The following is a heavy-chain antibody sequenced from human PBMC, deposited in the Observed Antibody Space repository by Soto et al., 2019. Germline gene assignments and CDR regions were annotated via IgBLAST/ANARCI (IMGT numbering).Heavy chain of an antibody. V-gene: IGHV4-39*07. Sequence: PSETLSLTCTVAGGSITRRNHYWGWVRQPPGQGLEWIGEIYRTGSTNYSPSLKSRVTISLDKSENQFSLKVTSLTAADTAVYYCASRDPGTSVDYWGQGTLVTVSS. J-gene: IGHJ4*02. D-gene: IGHD1-7*01. CDR3: ASRDPGTSVDY. CDR1: GGSITRRNHY. CDR2: IYRTGST.